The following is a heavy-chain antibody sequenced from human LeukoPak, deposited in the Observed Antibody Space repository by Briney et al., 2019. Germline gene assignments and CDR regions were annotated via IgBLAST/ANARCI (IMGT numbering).Heavy chain of an antibody. Sequence: SETLSLTCAVYGGSFSGYYWSWIRQPPGKGLEWIGEINHSGSTNYNPSLKSRVTISVDKSKNQFSLKLSSVTAADTAVYYCARVTGYMTDWGQGTLITVSS. CDR1: GGSFSGYY. V-gene: IGHV4-34*01. CDR3: ARVTGYMTD. J-gene: IGHJ4*02. D-gene: IGHD6-13*01. CDR2: INHSGST.